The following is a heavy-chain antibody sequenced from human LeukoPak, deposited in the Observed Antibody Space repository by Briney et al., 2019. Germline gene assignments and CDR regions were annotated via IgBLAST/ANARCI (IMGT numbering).Heavy chain of an antibody. Sequence: PGGSLRLSCAASGFTFSSYAMSWVRQAPGKGLEWVSVIYSGGRTCYADSVKGRFTISRDNSKNTLYLQMNSLRAEDTAVYYCARDLGSGSYYNVGYWGQGTLVTVSS. CDR3: ARDLGSGSYYNVGY. CDR2: IYSGGRT. CDR1: GFTFSSYA. V-gene: IGHV3-53*01. J-gene: IGHJ4*02. D-gene: IGHD3-10*01.